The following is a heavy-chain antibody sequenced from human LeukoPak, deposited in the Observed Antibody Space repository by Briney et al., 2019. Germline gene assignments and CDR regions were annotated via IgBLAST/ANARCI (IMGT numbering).Heavy chain of an antibody. Sequence: GGSLRLSCAASGFTFSSYGMHWVRQAPGKGLEWVAVIWYDGSNKYYADSVKGRFTISRDNSKNTLHLQMNSLRAEDTAVYYCARANSGSYYSSGMDVWGQGTTVTVSS. V-gene: IGHV3-33*01. J-gene: IGHJ6*02. CDR1: GFTFSSYG. CDR2: IWYDGSNK. D-gene: IGHD1-26*01. CDR3: ARANSGSYYSSGMDV.